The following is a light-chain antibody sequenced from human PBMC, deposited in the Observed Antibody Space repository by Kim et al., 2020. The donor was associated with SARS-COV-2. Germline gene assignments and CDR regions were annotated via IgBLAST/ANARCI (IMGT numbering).Light chain of an antibody. CDR3: QQHNNWPT. CDR1: QNVNSN. V-gene: IGKV3-15*01. J-gene: IGKJ2*01. Sequence: LSVSPGERVTLSCRASQNVNSNLAWYQQKPGQAPRLIIYGASTGATGTPARFSGSGSGTEFTLTISSLQSEDFAVYFCQQHNNWPTFGQGTKLEI. CDR2: GAS.